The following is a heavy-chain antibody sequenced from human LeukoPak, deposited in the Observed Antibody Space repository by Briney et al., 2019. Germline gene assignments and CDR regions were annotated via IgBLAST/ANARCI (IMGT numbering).Heavy chain of an antibody. CDR1: CGSISSSSYY. Sequence: AETLSLTCTVSCGSISSSSYYWGWIRQPPGKGLEWFGSIFYSGGTYYSPSLKSRVTISVDTSNNQFSLKLSSVTAADTAVYYCARRGSGLDWFDPWGQGTLVTVSS. J-gene: IGHJ5*02. D-gene: IGHD6-19*01. CDR3: ARRGSGLDWFDP. V-gene: IGHV4-39*01. CDR2: IFYSGGT.